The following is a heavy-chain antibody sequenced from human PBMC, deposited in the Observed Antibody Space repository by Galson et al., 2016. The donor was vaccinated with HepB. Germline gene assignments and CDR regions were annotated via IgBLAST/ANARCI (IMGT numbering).Heavy chain of an antibody. CDR3: ARTHSDATRPYNWFDP. V-gene: IGHV1-18*01. CDR2: ISAYNGDT. J-gene: IGHJ5*02. Sequence: SVKVSCKAYGYIFTSFGISWVRQAPGQGLEWMGWISAYNGDTNYTQNLQGRVTLTTDTSTTTAYMELRSLRSDDTAVYYCARTHSDATRPYNWFDPWGQGTLVTVSS. CDR1: GYIFTSFG. D-gene: IGHD6-6*01.